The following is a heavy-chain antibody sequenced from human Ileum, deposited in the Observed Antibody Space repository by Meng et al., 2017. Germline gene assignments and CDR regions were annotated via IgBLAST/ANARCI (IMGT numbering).Heavy chain of an antibody. CDR3: TNDRLNH. V-gene: IGHV3-74*02. CDR2: INPDGSDP. Sequence: VQLVGSGGGVVQPGRSLRLSCAAAGFTFTDHWMHWVRQGPGKGLVWVSRINPDGSDPTYADSVKGRFTISRDNAKNTVYLQMNSLRAEDTALYYCTNDRLNHWGQGALVTVSS. J-gene: IGHJ1*01. CDR1: GFTFTDHW. D-gene: IGHD1-1*01.